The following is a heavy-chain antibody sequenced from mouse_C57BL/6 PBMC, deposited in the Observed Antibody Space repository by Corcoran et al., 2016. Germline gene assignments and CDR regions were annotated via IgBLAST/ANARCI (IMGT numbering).Heavy chain of an antibody. V-gene: IGHV3-6*01. J-gene: IGHJ1*03. CDR1: GYSITSGYY. Sequence: DVQLQESGPGLVKPSQSLSLTCSVTGYSITSGYYWNWIRQFPGNKLEWMGYISYDGSNNYNPSLKNRISITRDTSKNQFFLKLNSVTTEDTATYYCARPSLITTVVARYFDVWGTGTTVTVSS. CDR2: ISYDGSN. CDR3: ARPSLITTVVARYFDV. D-gene: IGHD1-1*01.